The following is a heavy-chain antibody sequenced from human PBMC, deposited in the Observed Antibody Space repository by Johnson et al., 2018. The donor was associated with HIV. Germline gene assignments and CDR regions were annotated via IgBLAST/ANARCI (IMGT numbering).Heavy chain of an antibody. CDR2: ISCDGSNK. Sequence: QVQLVESGGGVVQPGRSLRLSCAASGFTFSSYAMHWVRQAPGKGLEWVAVISCDGSNKYYADSVKGRFTISRDNSKNTLYLQMNSLRTEDTAVYFCASEASFAPRPETAFDVWGQGTKVTVSS. D-gene: IGHD2/OR15-2a*01. J-gene: IGHJ3*01. CDR1: GFTFSSYA. CDR3: ASEASFAPRPETAFDV. V-gene: IGHV3-30-3*01.